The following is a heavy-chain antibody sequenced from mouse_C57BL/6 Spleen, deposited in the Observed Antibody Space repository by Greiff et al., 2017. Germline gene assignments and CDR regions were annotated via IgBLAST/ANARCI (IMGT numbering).Heavy chain of an antibody. J-gene: IGHJ4*01. D-gene: IGHD1-1*01. CDR2: ILPGSGST. V-gene: IGHV1-9*01. CDR1: GYTFTGYW. CDR3: ARQEKGRERRDYYAMDY. Sequence: QVQLKESGAELMKPGASVKLSCKATGYTFTGYWIEWVKQRPGHGLEWIGEILPGSGSTNYNEKFKGKATFTADTSSNTAYMQLSSLTTEDSAIYYCARQEKGRERRDYYAMDYWGQGTSVTVSS.